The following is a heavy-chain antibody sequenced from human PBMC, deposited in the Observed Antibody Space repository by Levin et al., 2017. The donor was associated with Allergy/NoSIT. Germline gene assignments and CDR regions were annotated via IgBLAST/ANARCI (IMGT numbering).Heavy chain of an antibody. J-gene: IGHJ6*03. D-gene: IGHD5-12*01. CDR3: TSGYDYYYYYMDV. CDR1: GFTFSGSA. Sequence: GGSLRLSCAASGFTFSGSAMHWVRQASGKGLEWVGRIRSKANSYATAYAASVKGRFTISRDDSKNTAYLQMNSLKTEDTAVYYCTSGYDYYYYYMDVWGKGTTVTVSS. CDR2: IRSKANSYAT. V-gene: IGHV3-73*01.